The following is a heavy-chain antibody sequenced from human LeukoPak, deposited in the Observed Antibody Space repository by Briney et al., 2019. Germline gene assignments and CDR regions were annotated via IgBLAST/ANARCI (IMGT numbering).Heavy chain of an antibody. V-gene: IGHV3-48*04. D-gene: IGHD3-22*01. Sequence: GGSLRLSCAASGFTFSSYSMNWVRQAPGKGLEWIAYISTSSSTIYYADSVKGRFTISRDNAKNSLYLLMNSLRAEDTALYYCARDYYDTNTYNYGMDVWGQGTTVTVSS. CDR2: ISTSSSTI. CDR3: ARDYYDTNTYNYGMDV. J-gene: IGHJ6*02. CDR1: GFTFSSYS.